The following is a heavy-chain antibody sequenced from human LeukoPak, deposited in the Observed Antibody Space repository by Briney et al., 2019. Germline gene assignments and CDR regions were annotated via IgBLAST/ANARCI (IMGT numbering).Heavy chain of an antibody. CDR3: ARDQAGYYHSSGNDY. CDR2: MNPNSGNT. Sequence: GASVKVSCKASGYTFTSYDINWVRQATGRGLEWMGWMNPNSGNTGYAQKFQGRVTMTRNTSISTAYMELSSLRSEDAAVYYCARDQAGYYHSSGNDYWGQGTLVTVSS. V-gene: IGHV1-8*01. D-gene: IGHD3-22*01. CDR1: GYTFTSYD. J-gene: IGHJ4*02.